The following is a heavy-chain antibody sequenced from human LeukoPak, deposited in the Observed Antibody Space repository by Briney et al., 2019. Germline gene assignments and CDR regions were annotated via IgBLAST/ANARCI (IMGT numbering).Heavy chain of an antibody. V-gene: IGHV1-46*01. CDR1: GYTFTSYY. Sequence: ASVKVSCKASGYTFTSYYMHWVRQAPGQGLEWMGIINPSGGSTSYAQKFQGRVTMTRDTSTSTVYMELSSLRSEDTAVYYCARECDSLSGPDYYYYGMDVWGQGTTVTVSS. CDR3: ARECDSLSGPDYYYYGMDV. D-gene: IGHD2-21*01. CDR2: INPSGGST. J-gene: IGHJ6*02.